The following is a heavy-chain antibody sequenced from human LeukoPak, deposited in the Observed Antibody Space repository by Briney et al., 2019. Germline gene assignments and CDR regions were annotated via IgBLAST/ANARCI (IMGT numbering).Heavy chain of an antibody. Sequence: SETLSLTCAVYGGSISSYYWSWIRQPPGKGLEWIGYIYSSGSTNYNPSLKSRVTISVDTSKNQFSLKLSSVTAADTAVYYCARSYGSGYYYYYMDVWGKGTTVTVSS. D-gene: IGHD3-10*01. V-gene: IGHV4-59*12. J-gene: IGHJ6*03. CDR1: GGSISSYY. CDR3: ARSYGSGYYYYYMDV. CDR2: IYSSGST.